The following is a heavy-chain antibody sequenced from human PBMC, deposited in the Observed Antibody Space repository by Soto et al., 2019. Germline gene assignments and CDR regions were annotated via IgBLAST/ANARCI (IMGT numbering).Heavy chain of an antibody. Sequence: LRLSCAASGFTFSSNYMSWVRQAPGKGLEWVSVIYSGGSTYYADSVKGRFTISRDNSKNTLYLQMSSLKASDTAMYYCARHVLATPYNWFDPWGQGTLVTVSS. CDR1: GFTFSSNY. V-gene: IGHV3-53*01. D-gene: IGHD5-12*01. J-gene: IGHJ5*02. CDR3: ARHVLATPYNWFDP. CDR2: IYSGGST.